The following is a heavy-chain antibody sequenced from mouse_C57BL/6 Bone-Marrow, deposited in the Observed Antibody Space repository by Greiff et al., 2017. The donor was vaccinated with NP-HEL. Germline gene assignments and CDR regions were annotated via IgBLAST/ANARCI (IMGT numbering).Heavy chain of an antibody. CDR2: IYPGSGCT. D-gene: IGHD2-3*01. CDR3: ARKEGYYDY. CDR1: GFTFTSYW. J-gene: IGHJ2*01. V-gene: IGHV1-55*01. Sequence: VQLLEPGAEFVKPGASVKMSCKASGFTFTSYWMSWVRQSPGQGLEWIGDIYPGSGCTTYNEKFKSKATLTVDTSSSTAYMQLSSLTSEDSAVYYCARKEGYYDYWGQGTTLTVSS.